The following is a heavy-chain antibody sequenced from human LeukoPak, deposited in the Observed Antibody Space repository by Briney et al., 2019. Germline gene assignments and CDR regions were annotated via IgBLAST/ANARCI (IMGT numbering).Heavy chain of an antibody. J-gene: IGHJ4*02. V-gene: IGHV3-7*01. D-gene: IGHD6-19*01. CDR3: ARVWRRVAGGALDY. CDR2: IKQDGSEK. CDR1: GFTFSSYW. Sequence: GGSLRLSCAASGFTFSSYWMSWVRQAPGKGLEWVANIKQDGSEKYYVDAVKGRFTISRDNSKNSLYLQMNSLRAEDTAVYYCARVWRRVAGGALDYWGQGTLVTVSS.